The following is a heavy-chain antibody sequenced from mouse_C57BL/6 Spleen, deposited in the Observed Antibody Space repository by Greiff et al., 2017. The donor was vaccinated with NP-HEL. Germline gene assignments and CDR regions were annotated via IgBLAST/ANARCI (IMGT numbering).Heavy chain of an antibody. CDR2: IYPGNSDT. V-gene: IGHV1-5*01. D-gene: IGHD2-4*01. CDR3: TRSDYYDSYYYAMDY. CDR1: GYTFTSYW. J-gene: IGHJ4*01. Sequence: VQLQQSGTVLARPGASVKMSCKTSGYTFTSYWMHWVKQRPGQGLGWIGAIYPGNSDTSYNQKFKGKAKLTAVTSASTAYMELSSLTNEDSAVYYCTRSDYYDSYYYAMDYWGQGTSVTVSS.